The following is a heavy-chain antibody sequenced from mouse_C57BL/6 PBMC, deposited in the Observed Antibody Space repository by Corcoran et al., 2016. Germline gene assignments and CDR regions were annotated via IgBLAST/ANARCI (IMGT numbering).Heavy chain of an antibody. CDR3: ARWRQLRL. Sequence: EVQLQQSGPELVKPGASVKISCKASGYTFTDYYMNWVKQSHGKSLEWIGDINPNNGGTSYNQKFKGKATLTVDKSSSTAYMELRSLTSEDSAVYYCARWRQLRLWGQGTLVTVSA. D-gene: IGHD3-2*02. CDR1: GYTFTDYY. J-gene: IGHJ3*01. V-gene: IGHV1-26*01. CDR2: INPNNGGT.